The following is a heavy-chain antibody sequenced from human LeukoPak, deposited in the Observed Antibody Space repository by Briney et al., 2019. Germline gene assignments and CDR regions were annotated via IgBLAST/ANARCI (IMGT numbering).Heavy chain of an antibody. CDR2: INAYNGDT. D-gene: IGHD6-19*01. CDR1: GYTFINYA. V-gene: IGHV1-3*01. CDR3: ARGSSSDWPLEY. Sequence: GASVKVSFKCSGYTFINYAIHWVRRAPGQRLEWMGRINAYNGDTEYSQQLQGRVTITKDTSASTAYMDLSTLRSEDTAVYYCARGSSSDWPLEYWGRGILVTVSS. J-gene: IGHJ4*02.